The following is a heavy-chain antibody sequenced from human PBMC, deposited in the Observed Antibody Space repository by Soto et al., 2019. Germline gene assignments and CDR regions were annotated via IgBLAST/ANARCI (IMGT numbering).Heavy chain of an antibody. J-gene: IGHJ6*02. V-gene: IGHV3-11*06. D-gene: IGHD6-25*01. CDR1: GFTFSDYY. CDR2: ISSSSSYT. Sequence: GGSLRLSCAASGFTFSDYYMSWIRQAPGKGLEWVSYISSSSSYTNYADSVKGRFTISRDNAKNSLYLQMNSLRAEDTAVYYCARNSSGVYGMDVWGQGTTVTVSS. CDR3: ARNSSGVYGMDV.